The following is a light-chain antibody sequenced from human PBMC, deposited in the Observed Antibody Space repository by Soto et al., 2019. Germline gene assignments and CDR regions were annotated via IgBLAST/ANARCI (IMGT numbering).Light chain of an antibody. Sequence: QSVLPQPPSASGTPGQRATISCCGSNSNIGSDIVNCYQLLPGAAPEVLINTTNQRPSGVPERFSGSKSGTSASLAISGLQSEDEHNSSCATCAGAPNVFGTWTKVTVL. CDR3: ATCAGAPNV. V-gene: IGLV1-44*01. CDR1: NSNIGSDI. J-gene: IGLJ1*01. CDR2: TTN.